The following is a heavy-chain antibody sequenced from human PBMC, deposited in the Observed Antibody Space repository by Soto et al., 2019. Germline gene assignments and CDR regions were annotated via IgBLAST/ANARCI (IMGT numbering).Heavy chain of an antibody. CDR3: ARGHYRSGWFDC. CDR2: ISSSGGIK. Sequence: EVQLVESGGGLVQPGGSLRLSCAASDFVFSNYEMSWVRQAPGKGLESIAYISSSGGIKYYADSVKGRFTILGDNSKNSLYLQMNSLKAEDTALYFCARGHYRSGWFDCWGQGTLVTVSS. CDR1: DFVFSNYE. D-gene: IGHD6-19*01. J-gene: IGHJ4*02. V-gene: IGHV3-48*03.